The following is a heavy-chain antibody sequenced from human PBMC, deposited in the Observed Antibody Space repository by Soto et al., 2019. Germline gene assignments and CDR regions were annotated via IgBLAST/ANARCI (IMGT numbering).Heavy chain of an antibody. CDR1: GFTVSSNY. V-gene: IGHV3-53*05. J-gene: IGHJ4*02. CDR2: IYSGGST. Sequence: PGGSLRLSCAASGFTVSSNYMSWVRQAPGKGLEWVSVIYSGGSTYYADSVKGRFTISRDNSKNTLYLQMNSLRVEDTALYYCIKESNPGGLNEWGQRTQVTDSS. CDR3: IKESNPGGLNE. D-gene: IGHD1-1*01.